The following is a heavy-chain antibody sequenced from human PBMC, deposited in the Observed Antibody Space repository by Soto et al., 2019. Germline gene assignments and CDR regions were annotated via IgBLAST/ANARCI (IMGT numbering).Heavy chain of an antibody. Sequence: QTGGSLRLSCAASGFTFSSYAMSWVRQAPGKGLEWVSAISSSGGSTYYADSVRGRFTISRDNSKNTLYLQMNSLSADDTAVYYCGKGGPRVPSGYFDPWGQGTLVTVSS. J-gene: IGHJ5*02. V-gene: IGHV3-23*01. D-gene: IGHD5-12*01. CDR2: ISSSGGST. CDR1: GFTFSSYA. CDR3: GKGGPRVPSGYFDP.